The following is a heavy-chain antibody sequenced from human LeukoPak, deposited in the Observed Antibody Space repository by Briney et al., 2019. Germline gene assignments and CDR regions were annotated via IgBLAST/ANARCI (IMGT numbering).Heavy chain of an antibody. Sequence: PGGSLRLSCAASGFTVSSNYMSWVRQAPGKGLEWVSVIYSGGSTYYADSVKGRFTISRDNSKNTLYLQMNSLRAEDTAVYYCARDLYSSSWSPSAFDIWGQGTMVTVSS. CDR3: ARDLYSSSWSPSAFDI. CDR2: IYSGGST. V-gene: IGHV3-66*01. D-gene: IGHD6-13*01. J-gene: IGHJ3*02. CDR1: GFTVSSNY.